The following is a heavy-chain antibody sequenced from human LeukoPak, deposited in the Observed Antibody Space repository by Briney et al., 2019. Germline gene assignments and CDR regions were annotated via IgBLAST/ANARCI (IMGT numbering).Heavy chain of an antibody. J-gene: IGHJ5*02. CDR1: GGTFSSYA. CDR3: ARDQGVTTLGDKDDNWFDP. CDR2: IIPILGTA. Sequence: GSSVKVSCKASGGTFSSYAISWVRQAPGQGLEWMGGIIPILGTANYAQKFQGRATITADESTSTAYMELSSLRSEDTAVYYCARDQGVTTLGDKDDNWFDPWGQGTLVTVSS. V-gene: IGHV1-69*01. D-gene: IGHD4-11*01.